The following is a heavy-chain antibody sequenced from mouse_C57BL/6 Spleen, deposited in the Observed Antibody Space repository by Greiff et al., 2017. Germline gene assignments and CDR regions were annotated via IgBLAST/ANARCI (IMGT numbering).Heavy chain of an antibody. CDR2: IYPRDGDT. Sequence: QVQLQQSGPELVKPGASVKISCKASGYAFSSSWMNWVKQRPGQGLEWIGQIYPRDGDTNYNGKFKGKATMTAYKSSSTAYMQLSSLTSEDAAVCVCAPRGGGYWGQGTTLTVSS. V-gene: IGHV1-82*01. CDR3: APRGGGY. J-gene: IGHJ2*01. CDR1: GYAFSSSW.